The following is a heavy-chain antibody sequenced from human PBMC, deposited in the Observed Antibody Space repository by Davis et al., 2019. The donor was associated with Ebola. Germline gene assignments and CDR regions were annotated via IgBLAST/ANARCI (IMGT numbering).Heavy chain of an antibody. D-gene: IGHD3-9*01. CDR1: GYSFTSYW. CDR2: IYPGDSDT. V-gene: IGHV5-51*01. J-gene: IGHJ4*02. Sequence: KVSCKGSGYSFTSYWIGWVRQMPGKGLEWMGIIYPGDSDTRYSPSFQGQVTISADKSISTAYLQWSSLKASDTAMYYCARVYYDILTGYSPFDYWGQGTLVTVSS. CDR3: ARVYYDILTGYSPFDY.